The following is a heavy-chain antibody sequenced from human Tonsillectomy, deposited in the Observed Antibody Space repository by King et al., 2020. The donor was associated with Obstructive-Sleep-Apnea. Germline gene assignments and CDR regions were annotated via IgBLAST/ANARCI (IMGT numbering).Heavy chain of an antibody. V-gene: IGHV4-59*01. J-gene: IGHJ5*02. CDR2: IYYSGST. CDR1: GGSISSYY. CDR3: ARETGDYDYVWGSYRYNWFDP. Sequence: HVQLQESGPGLVKPSETLSLTCTVSGGSISSYYWSWIRQPPGKGLEWIGYIYYSGSTNYNPSLKSRVTISVDTSKNQFSLKLSSVTAADTAVYYCARETGDYDYVWGSYRYNWFDPWGQGNLVTVSS. D-gene: IGHD3-16*02.